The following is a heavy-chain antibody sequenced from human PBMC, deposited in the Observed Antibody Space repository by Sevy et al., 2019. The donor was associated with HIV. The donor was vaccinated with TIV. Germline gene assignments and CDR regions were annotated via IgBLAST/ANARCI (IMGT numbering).Heavy chain of an antibody. J-gene: IGHJ4*02. CDR3: AKDYSSSWYPFDY. Sequence: GGSLRLSCAASGFTFSSYGMHWVRQAPGKGLEWVAFIRYDGSNKYYADSVKGRFTISRDNSKNTLYLQMNSLRAEDTAVYYCAKDYSSSWYPFDYWGQGTLVTVSS. V-gene: IGHV3-30*02. CDR2: IRYDGSNK. CDR1: GFTFSSYG. D-gene: IGHD6-13*01.